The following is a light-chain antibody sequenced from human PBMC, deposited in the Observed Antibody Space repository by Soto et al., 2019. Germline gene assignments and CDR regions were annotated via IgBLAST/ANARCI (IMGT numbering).Light chain of an antibody. CDR3: QQYYSFAYT. Sequence: DIQMTQSPSTLSASVGDRVTITCRASQSINSRLAWYQQRPGKAPKFLIYDASNLESGVPSRFSGSGSGTEFTLTIRSLQPDDFATYYCQQYYSFAYTFGQGTKLEIK. V-gene: IGKV1-5*01. J-gene: IGKJ2*01. CDR2: DAS. CDR1: QSINSR.